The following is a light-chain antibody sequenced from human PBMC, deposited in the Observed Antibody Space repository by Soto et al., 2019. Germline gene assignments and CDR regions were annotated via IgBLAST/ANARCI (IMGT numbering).Light chain of an antibody. V-gene: IGKV3-20*01. CDR2: GAS. CDR1: ESVSSNY. Sequence: ETVFTQSPGTLSLSPGERATLSCRASESVSSNYLAWYQQKAGQAPRLLIYGASSRAIGIPDRFSGSGSGTDFTLTISRLEPEDFALYYCQKYSRSPSGLTFGGGTKVEIK. J-gene: IGKJ4*01. CDR3: QKYSRSPSGLT.